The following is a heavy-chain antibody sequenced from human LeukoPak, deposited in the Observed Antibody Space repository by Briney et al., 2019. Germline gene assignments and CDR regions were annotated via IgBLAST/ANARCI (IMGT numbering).Heavy chain of an antibody. CDR2: IYYSGST. CDR3: ARDRRYYDSSGYYYIHAFDI. Sequence: SETLSLSCTVSGGSISGYYWSWIRQHPGKGLEWIGYIYYSGSTYYNPSLKSRVTISVDTSKNQFSLKLSSVTAADTAVYYCARDRRYYDSSGYYYIHAFDIWGQGTMVTVSS. V-gene: IGHV4-31*03. J-gene: IGHJ3*02. D-gene: IGHD3-22*01. CDR1: GGSISGYY.